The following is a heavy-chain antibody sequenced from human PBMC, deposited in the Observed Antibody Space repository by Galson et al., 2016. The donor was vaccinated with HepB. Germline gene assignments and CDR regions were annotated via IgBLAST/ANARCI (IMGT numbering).Heavy chain of an antibody. CDR3: ARDISSADAVDI. V-gene: IGHV4-31*03. D-gene: IGHD3-9*01. CDR1: GGSISSDGYY. J-gene: IGHJ3*02. CDR2: IYYSGST. Sequence: LSLTCTVSGGSISSDGYYWSWIRQHPGKGLEWIGHIYYSGSTYYNPSLKSRVTISVDTSKNQFSLKLSSVTAADTAVYYCARDISSADAVDIWGQGTMVTVSS.